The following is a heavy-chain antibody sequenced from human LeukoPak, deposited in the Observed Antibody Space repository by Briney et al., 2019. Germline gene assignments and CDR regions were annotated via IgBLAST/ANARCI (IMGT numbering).Heavy chain of an antibody. CDR3: ARVRSYGSGFDY. V-gene: IGHV3-53*01. D-gene: IGHD3-10*01. CDR2: LYSGDNT. Sequence: GGSLRLSCAVSGFTVSSNHVSWVRQAPGKGLEWVSVLYSGDNTYYADSVKGRFTISRDNSKNTLYLQMNSLRAEDTAVYYCARVRSYGSGFDYWGQGTLVTVSS. J-gene: IGHJ4*02. CDR1: GFTVSSNH.